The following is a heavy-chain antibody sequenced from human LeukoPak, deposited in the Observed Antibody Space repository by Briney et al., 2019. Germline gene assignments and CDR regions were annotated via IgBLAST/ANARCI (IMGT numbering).Heavy chain of an antibody. CDR3: AREDVVAAAGTTNHFDY. CDR2: INPNSGGT. CDR1: GYTFTGYY. Sequence: ASVKVSCKASGYTFTGYYMHWVRQAPGQGLEWMGWINPNSGGTNYAQKLQGRVTMTRDTSISTAYMELSRLRSDDTAVYYCAREDVVAAAGTTNHFDYWGQGTLVTVSS. V-gene: IGHV1-2*02. D-gene: IGHD6-13*01. J-gene: IGHJ4*02.